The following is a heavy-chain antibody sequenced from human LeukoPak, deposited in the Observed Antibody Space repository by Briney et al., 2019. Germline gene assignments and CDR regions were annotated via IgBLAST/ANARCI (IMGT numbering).Heavy chain of an antibody. CDR1: GFTFSTCA. CDR3: ARLIYYNDTSASLGY. J-gene: IGHJ4*02. Sequence: GSLRLSCAASGFTFSTCAMHWVRQAPGKGLEYVSAIRSNGGTTRYANSVKGRFTIARDNSKNTLYLQMGSLRAEDLAVYFCARLIYYNDTSASLGYWGQGTLVTVSS. CDR2: IRSNGGTT. D-gene: IGHD3-22*01. V-gene: IGHV3-64*01.